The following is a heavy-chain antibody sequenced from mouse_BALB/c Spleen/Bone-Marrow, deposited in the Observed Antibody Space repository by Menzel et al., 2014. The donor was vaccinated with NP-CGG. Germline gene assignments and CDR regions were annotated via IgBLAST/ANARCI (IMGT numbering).Heavy chain of an antibody. D-gene: IGHD2-4*01. V-gene: IGHV5-17*02. Sequence: EVKLQESGGGLVQPGGSRKLSCAASGFTFGSFGMHWVRQAPEKGLEWVAYISNGSSTIYYADTVKGRFTISRDNPKNTLFLQMNSLRSEDTAMYYCARKGAMITHYYAMDYWGQGTSVTVST. J-gene: IGHJ4*01. CDR2: ISNGSSTI. CDR3: ARKGAMITHYYAMDY. CDR1: GFTFGSFG.